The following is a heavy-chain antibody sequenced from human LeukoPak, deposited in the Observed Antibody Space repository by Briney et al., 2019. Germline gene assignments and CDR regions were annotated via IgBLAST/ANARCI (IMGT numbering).Heavy chain of an antibody. CDR3: ARAGQYQLLFVAFDI. D-gene: IGHD2-2*01. CDR2: IIPIFGTA. CDR1: GGTFSSYA. V-gene: IGHV1-69*05. Sequence: GSSVKVSCKASGGTFSSYAISWVRQAPGQGLEWMGGIIPIFGTANYAQKFQGRVTMTRDTSTSTVYMELSSLRSEDTAVYYCARAGQYQLLFVAFDIWGQGTIVTVSS. J-gene: IGHJ3*02.